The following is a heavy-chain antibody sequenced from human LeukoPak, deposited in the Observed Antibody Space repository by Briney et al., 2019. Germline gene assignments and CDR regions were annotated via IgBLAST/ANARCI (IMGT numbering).Heavy chain of an antibody. J-gene: IGHJ6*02. Sequence: ASVKVSCTASGYTFTSYGISWVRQAPGQGLEWMGWISAYNGNTNYAQKLQGRVTMTTDTSTSTAYMELRSLRSDDTAVYYCARDSSGSYLSSYYYYGMDVWGQGTTVTVSS. CDR3: ARDSSGSYLSSYYYYGMDV. V-gene: IGHV1-18*01. D-gene: IGHD1-26*01. CDR1: GYTFTSYG. CDR2: ISAYNGNT.